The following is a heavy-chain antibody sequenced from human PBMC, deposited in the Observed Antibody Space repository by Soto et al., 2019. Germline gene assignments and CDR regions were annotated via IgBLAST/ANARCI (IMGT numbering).Heavy chain of an antibody. V-gene: IGHV1-18*01. CDR3: TRSSELDLWSGYYPHEVNWLDP. Sequence: ASVKVSCKASGYTFTSYGISWVRQAPGQGLEWIGWISAYNDNTNYAQKLQGRDTMTTDTSTSTAYMELRSLRSDDTAVQYYTRSSELDLWSGYYPHEVNWLDPSSQGTRDTV. D-gene: IGHD3-3*01. CDR2: ISAYNDNT. J-gene: IGHJ5*02. CDR1: GYTFTSYG.